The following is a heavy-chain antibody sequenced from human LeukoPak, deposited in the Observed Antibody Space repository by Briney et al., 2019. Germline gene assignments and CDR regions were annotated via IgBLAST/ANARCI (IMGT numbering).Heavy chain of an antibody. CDR2: INTNTGNP. J-gene: IGHJ6*03. V-gene: IGHV7-4-1*02. Sequence: ASVKVSCKASGYIFTNYGINWVRQAPGQGLEWMGWINTNTGNPTYAQGFTGRIVFSLDTSVSTAYLQISSLKAEDTAVYYCAREFYEILTGPDYYYNMDVWGKGTTVTVSS. CDR3: AREFYEILTGPDYYYNMDV. CDR1: GYIFTNYG. D-gene: IGHD3-9*01.